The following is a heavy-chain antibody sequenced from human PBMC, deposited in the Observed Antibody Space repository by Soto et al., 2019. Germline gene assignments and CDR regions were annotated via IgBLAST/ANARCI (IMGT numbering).Heavy chain of an antibody. Sequence: PGGSLRLSCAASGFTFSSYAMSWVRQAPGKGLEWVSAISGSGGSTYYADSVKGRFTISRDNSKNTLYLQMNSLRAEDTAVYYCAKESYSNYAGDRDFDYWGQVTLVTVSS. CDR1: GFTFSSYA. J-gene: IGHJ4*02. D-gene: IGHD4-4*01. V-gene: IGHV3-23*01. CDR2: ISGSGGST. CDR3: AKESYSNYAGDRDFDY.